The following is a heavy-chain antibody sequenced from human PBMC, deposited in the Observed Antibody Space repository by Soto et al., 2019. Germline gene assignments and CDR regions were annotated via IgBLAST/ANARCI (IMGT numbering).Heavy chain of an antibody. J-gene: IGHJ4*01. CDR1: GGSLSGYY. CDR2: VKDGGHT. D-gene: IGHD5-12*01. CDR3: ARGKEGVVATH. V-gene: IGHV4-34*01. Sequence: QVQLQQWGAGLLKPSETLSLKCAVTGGSLSGYYWSWIRQPPGKGLEWIGEVKDGGHTNYSPSLRSRVTISSDTSNTQFSLRLNSVTAADTGVYYCARGKEGVVATHWDHGSLVTVSS.